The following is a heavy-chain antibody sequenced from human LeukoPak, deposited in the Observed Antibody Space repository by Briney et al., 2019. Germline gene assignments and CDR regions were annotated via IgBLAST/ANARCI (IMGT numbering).Heavy chain of an antibody. D-gene: IGHD2-15*01. Sequence: PGRSLRLSRAASGFTFSSYGMHWVRQAPGKGLEWVAVIWYDGSNKYYADSVKGRFTISRDNFKNTLYLQMNSLRAEDTAVYYCARALVATRGSGFDIWGQGTMVTVSS. CDR1: GFTFSSYG. J-gene: IGHJ3*02. CDR3: ARALVATRGSGFDI. CDR2: IWYDGSNK. V-gene: IGHV3-33*01.